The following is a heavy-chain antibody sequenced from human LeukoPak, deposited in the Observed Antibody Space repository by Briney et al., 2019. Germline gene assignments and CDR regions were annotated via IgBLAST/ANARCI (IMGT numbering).Heavy chain of an antibody. Sequence: SVKVSCKASGGSFSSYAISWVRQSPGQGLEWMGGIIPIFVTANYAQKFQGRVTITADESTSTAYMELSSLRSEDTAVYYCARAGAFGYSGSYYRFDYWGQGTLVTVSS. D-gene: IGHD1-26*01. J-gene: IGHJ4*02. CDR3: ARAGAFGYSGSYYRFDY. CDR1: GGSFSSYA. V-gene: IGHV1-69*13. CDR2: IIPIFVTA.